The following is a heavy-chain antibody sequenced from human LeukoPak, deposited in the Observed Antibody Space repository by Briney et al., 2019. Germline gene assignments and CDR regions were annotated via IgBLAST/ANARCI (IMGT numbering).Heavy chain of an antibody. CDR1: GYSFTSYW. Sequence: GESLKISCKGSGYSFTSYWIGWVRQMPGKGLEWMGIIYPGDSDTRYSPSFQGQVTISADKPISTAYLQWSSLKASDTAMYYCARLHRSYYYDSSGLFDYWGQGTLVTVSS. D-gene: IGHD3-22*01. CDR2: IYPGDSDT. V-gene: IGHV5-51*01. J-gene: IGHJ4*02. CDR3: ARLHRSYYYDSSGLFDY.